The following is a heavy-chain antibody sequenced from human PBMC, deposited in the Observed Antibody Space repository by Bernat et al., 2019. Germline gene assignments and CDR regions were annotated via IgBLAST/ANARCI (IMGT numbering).Heavy chain of an antibody. Sequence: EVQLVESGGGLVQPGGSLKLSCAASGFTFSGSAMHWVRQAPGKGLEWVSSISSSSSYIYYADSVKGRFTISRDNAKNSLYLQMNSLRAEDTAVYYCARGSLHLGELSYIDYWGQGTLVTVSS. D-gene: IGHD3-16*02. J-gene: IGHJ4*02. CDR1: GFTFSGSA. V-gene: IGHV3-21*01. CDR3: ARGSLHLGELSYIDY. CDR2: ISSSSSYI.